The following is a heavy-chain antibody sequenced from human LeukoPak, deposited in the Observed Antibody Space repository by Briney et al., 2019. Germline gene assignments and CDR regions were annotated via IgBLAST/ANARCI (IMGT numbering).Heavy chain of an antibody. CDR2: IYTSGST. J-gene: IGHJ6*03. Sequence: PSETLSLTCTVSGGSISNYYWSWIRQPAGKGLEWIGRIYTSGSTNYNPSLKSRVTISVDKSKNQFSLKLSSVTAADTAVYYCARAIVVVPAAAYYYYYYMDVWGKGTTVTVSS. V-gene: IGHV4-4*07. CDR1: GGSISNYY. D-gene: IGHD2-2*01. CDR3: ARAIVVVPAAAYYYYYYMDV.